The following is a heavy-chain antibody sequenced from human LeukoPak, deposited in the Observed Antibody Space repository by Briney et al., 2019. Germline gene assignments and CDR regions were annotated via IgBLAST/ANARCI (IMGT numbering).Heavy chain of an antibody. V-gene: IGHV3-30*18. CDR2: ISYDGSNK. J-gene: IGHJ4*02. CDR3: AKSLYYDFWSGYSH. CDR1: GFTFSSYG. Sequence: GGSLRLSCAASGFTFSSYGMHWVRQAPGKGLEWEAVISYDGSNKYYADSVKGRFTISRDNSKNTLYLQMNSLRAEDTAVYYCAKSLYYDFWSGYSHWGQGTLVTVSS. D-gene: IGHD3-3*01.